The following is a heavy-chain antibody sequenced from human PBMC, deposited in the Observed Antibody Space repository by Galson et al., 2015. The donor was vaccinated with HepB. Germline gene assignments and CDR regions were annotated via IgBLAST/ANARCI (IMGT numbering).Heavy chain of an antibody. J-gene: IGHJ3*02. CDR3: ARSHPYYSGSSGFNGLDI. CDR1: GYTFTSND. CDR2: MNPNSGNT. Sequence: SVKVSCKASGYTFTSNDINWVRQATGQGLEWMGWMNPNSGNTGYARKFRGRVTMTKSTAMSTAYMELSSLRPEDTAVYYCARSHPYYSGSSGFNGLDIWGQGTMVTVSS. V-gene: IGHV1-8*01. D-gene: IGHD3-22*01.